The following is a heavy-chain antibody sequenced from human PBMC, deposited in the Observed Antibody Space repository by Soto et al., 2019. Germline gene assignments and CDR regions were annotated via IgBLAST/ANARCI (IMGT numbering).Heavy chain of an antibody. Sequence: QVQLVQSGAEVKKPGSSVKVSCNASGGIFSSYAFSWVRQAPGQGLEWMGGIIPILRSADYAQRFQGRVTITADESTRTVYMELSRLRSEDTAVYYCARDHLDRGWYGFMDSWGQGTPVIVSS. CDR3: ARDHLDRGWYGFMDS. D-gene: IGHD6-19*01. CDR2: IIPILRSA. V-gene: IGHV1-69*01. CDR1: GGIFSSYA. J-gene: IGHJ4*02.